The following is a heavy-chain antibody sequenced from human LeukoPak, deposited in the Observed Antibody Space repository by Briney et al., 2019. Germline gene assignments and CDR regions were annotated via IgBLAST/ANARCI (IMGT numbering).Heavy chain of an antibody. CDR3: ARENRVTLVRGVIDY. J-gene: IGHJ4*02. V-gene: IGHV4-59*01. CDR1: GGTINSYY. CDR2: IYYSGTT. D-gene: IGHD3-10*01. Sequence: SETLSLTCTVSGGTINSYYWSWIRQPPGKGLEWIGYIYYSGTTNYNPSLKSRVTISVDTSKNQFSLKLSSVTAADTAVYYCARENRVTLVRGVIDYWGQGTLVTVSS.